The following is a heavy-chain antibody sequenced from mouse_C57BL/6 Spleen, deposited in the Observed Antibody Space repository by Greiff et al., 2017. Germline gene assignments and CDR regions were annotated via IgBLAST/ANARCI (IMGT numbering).Heavy chain of an antibody. CDR1: GYTFTSYW. D-gene: IGHD2-3*01. V-gene: IGHV1-69*01. Sequence: QVQLQQPGAELVMPGASVKLSCKASGYTFTSYWMHWVKQRPGQGLEWIGEIDPSDSYTNYNQKFKGKSTLTVDKSSSTAYMQLSSLTSEDSAVYYCARSLYDGYVGWGRGTTLTVSS. J-gene: IGHJ2*01. CDR2: IDPSDSYT. CDR3: ARSLYDGYVG.